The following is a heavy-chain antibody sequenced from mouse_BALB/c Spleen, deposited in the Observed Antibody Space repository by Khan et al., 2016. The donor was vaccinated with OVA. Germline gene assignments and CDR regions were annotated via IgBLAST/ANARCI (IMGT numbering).Heavy chain of an antibody. CDR3: ARTARIKY. CDR1: GYSITSGYG. V-gene: IGHV3-2*02. Sequence: EVQLQESGPGLVKPSQSLSLTCTVTGYSITSGYGWSWIRQFPGNKLEWMGYISYSGSTNSNQSLQSRISITRDTSKNQFFLQLNSVTTEDTATYYCARTARIKYWGQGTTLTVSS. D-gene: IGHD1-2*01. J-gene: IGHJ2*01. CDR2: ISYSGST.